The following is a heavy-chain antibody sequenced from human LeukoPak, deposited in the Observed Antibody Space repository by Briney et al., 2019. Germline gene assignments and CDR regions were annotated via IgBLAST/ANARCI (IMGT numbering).Heavy chain of an antibody. CDR1: GGPISSYY. V-gene: IGHV4-59*01. CDR2: IYYSGST. J-gene: IGHJ6*02. CDR3: ARVGGSRIAAAFVPYGMDV. D-gene: IGHD6-13*01. Sequence: SETLSLTCTVSGGPISSYYWSWIRQPPGKGLEWIGYIYYSGSTNYNPSLKSRVTISVDTSKNQFSLKLSSVTAADTAVYYCARVGGSRIAAAFVPYGMDVWGQGTTVTVSS.